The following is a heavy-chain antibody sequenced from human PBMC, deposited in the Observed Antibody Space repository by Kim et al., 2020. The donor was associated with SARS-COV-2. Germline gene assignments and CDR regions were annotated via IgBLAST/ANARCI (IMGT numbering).Heavy chain of an antibody. D-gene: IGHD2-21*02. Sequence: GESLKISCKGSGYSFTSYWIGWVRQMPGKGLEWMGIIYPGDSVTRYSPYFQGQVTISVDKSISTAYLQWSSLKASDTAMYYCARLGYCGGDCRHYDGWDVVSGYYSGMDVWGQGTTVTVSS. CDR3: ARLGYCGGDCRHYDGWDVVSGYYSGMDV. CDR1: GYSFTSYW. V-gene: IGHV5-51*01. J-gene: IGHJ6*02. CDR2: IYPGDSVT.